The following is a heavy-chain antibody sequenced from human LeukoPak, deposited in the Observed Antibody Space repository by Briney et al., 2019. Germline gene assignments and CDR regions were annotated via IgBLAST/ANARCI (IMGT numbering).Heavy chain of an antibody. J-gene: IGHJ5*02. D-gene: IGHD6-6*01. CDR1: GGSISSGSYY. Sequence: PSETLPLTCTVSGGSISSGSYYWSWIRQPAGKGLEWIGRIYTSGSTNYNPSLKSRVTISVDTSKNQFSLKLSSVTAADTAVYYCARSGSSSLFDPWGQGTLVTVSS. CDR3: ARSGSSSLFDP. CDR2: IYTSGST. V-gene: IGHV4-61*02.